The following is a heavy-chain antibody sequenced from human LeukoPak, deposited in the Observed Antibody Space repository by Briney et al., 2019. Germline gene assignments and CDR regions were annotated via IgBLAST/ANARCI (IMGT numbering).Heavy chain of an antibody. D-gene: IGHD1-20*01. CDR2: IYNDGST. CDR3: AREVWADNWNYFDY. CDR1: GDSISNYY. J-gene: IGHJ4*02. Sequence: PSETLSLTCSVSGDSISNYYWSWIRQPPGKGLEWIGYIYNDGSTNYNPSLKSRVTISVDTSKNQFSLKLSSVTAADTAVYYCAREVWADNWNYFDYWGQGTLVTVSS. V-gene: IGHV4-4*08.